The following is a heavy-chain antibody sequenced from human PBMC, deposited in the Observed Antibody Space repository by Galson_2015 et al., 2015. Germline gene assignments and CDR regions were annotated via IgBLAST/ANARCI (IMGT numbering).Heavy chain of an antibody. CDR2: INPSGGST. CDR1: GYTFTSYY. J-gene: IGHJ6*02. D-gene: IGHD3-10*01. Sequence: SVKVSCKASGYTFTSYYMHWVRQAPGQGLEWMGIINPSGGSTSYAQKFQGRVTMTRDTSTSTVYMELSSLRSEDTAVYYCARDLTMVRGVKQVYYYGMDVWGQGTTVTVSS. CDR3: ARDLTMVRGVKQVYYYGMDV. V-gene: IGHV1-46*01.